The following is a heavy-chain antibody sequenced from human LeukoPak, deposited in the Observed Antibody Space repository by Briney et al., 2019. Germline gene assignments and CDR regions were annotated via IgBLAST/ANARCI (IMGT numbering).Heavy chain of an antibody. J-gene: IGHJ4*02. CDR2: VSPNSGGT. CDR3: WADGYTSASY. Sequence: ASVKVSCKASGYDFTMYCMHWVRQAPGQGLEWMGWVSPNSGGTNYAQKFQGRVTMTRDTAISTAYMELSSLRSDDTAVYYCWADGYTSASYWGQGTLVTVSS. CDR1: GYDFTMYC. D-gene: IGHD5-18*01. V-gene: IGHV1-2*02.